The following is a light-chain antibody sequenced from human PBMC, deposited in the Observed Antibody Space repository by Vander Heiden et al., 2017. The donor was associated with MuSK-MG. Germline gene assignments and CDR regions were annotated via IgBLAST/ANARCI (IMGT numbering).Light chain of an antibody. V-gene: IGKV1-39*01. CDR1: QDVANS. CDR3: QQSYTSPLT. Sequence: DIRMTQSPSFLSASVGDRVTITCRASQDVANSVNWYQQTPGNAPKLLIYAASRLHSGVPSRFSGSGSGTDFTLTISSLEPEDFATYSCQQSYTSPLTFGRGTRLEIK. CDR2: AAS. J-gene: IGKJ5*01.